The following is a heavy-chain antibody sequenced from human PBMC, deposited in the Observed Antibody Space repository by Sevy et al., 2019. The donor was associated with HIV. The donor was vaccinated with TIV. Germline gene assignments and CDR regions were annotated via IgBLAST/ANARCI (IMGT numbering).Heavy chain of an antibody. CDR3: ARDQGYSSSWYVTDWFDP. J-gene: IGHJ5*02. CDR1: GFTFSSYA. V-gene: IGHV3-30-3*01. Sequence: GGSLRLSCAASGFTFSSYAMHWVRQAPGKGLEWVAVISYDGSNKYYADSVKGRFTISRDNSKNTLYLQMNSLRAEDTAVYYCARDQGYSSSWYVTDWFDPWGQGTLVTVSS. CDR2: ISYDGSNK. D-gene: IGHD6-13*01.